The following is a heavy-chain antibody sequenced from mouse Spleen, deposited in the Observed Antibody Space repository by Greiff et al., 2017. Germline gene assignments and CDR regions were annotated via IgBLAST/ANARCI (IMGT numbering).Heavy chain of an antibody. V-gene: IGHV1-82*01. CDR3: ARSGTATEYAMDY. D-gene: IGHD1-2*01. J-gene: IGHJ4*01. CDR1: GYAFSSSW. CDR2: IYPGDGDT. Sequence: QVQLKQSGPELVKPGASVKISCKASGYAFSSSWMNWVKQRPGKGLEWIGRIYPGDGDTNYNGKFKGKATLTADKSSSTAYMQLSSLTSEDSAVYFCARSGTATEYAMDYWGQGTSVTVSS.